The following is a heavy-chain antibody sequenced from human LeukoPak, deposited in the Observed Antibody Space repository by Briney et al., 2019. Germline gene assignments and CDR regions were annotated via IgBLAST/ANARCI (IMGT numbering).Heavy chain of an antibody. CDR1: GYTFTSYG. V-gene: IGHV1-18*01. J-gene: IGHJ3*02. CDR3: ARGGPAPHRITLIVVASSTDAFDI. CDR2: LSAYNGDT. Sequence: ASVKVSCTASGYTFTSYGISWVRQAPGQGLEWMGWLSAYNGDTNYAQKLQGRVNMTTDTSTSTAYMELRSLRSDDTAVYYCARGGPAPHRITLIVVASSTDAFDIWGQGTMVTVSS. D-gene: IGHD3-22*01.